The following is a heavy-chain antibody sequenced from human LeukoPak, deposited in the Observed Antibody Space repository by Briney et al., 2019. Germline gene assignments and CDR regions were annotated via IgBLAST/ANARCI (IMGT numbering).Heavy chain of an antibody. CDR3: ARDGEGLVGNAFDI. Sequence: GGSLRLSCAASGFTFSSYSMSWVRQAPGKGLEWVSSISSSSSYIYYADSVKGRFTISRDNAKNSLYLQMNSLRAEDTAVYYCARDGEGLVGNAFDIWGQGTMVTVSS. D-gene: IGHD6-6*01. J-gene: IGHJ3*02. CDR2: ISSSSSYI. V-gene: IGHV3-21*04. CDR1: GFTFSSYS.